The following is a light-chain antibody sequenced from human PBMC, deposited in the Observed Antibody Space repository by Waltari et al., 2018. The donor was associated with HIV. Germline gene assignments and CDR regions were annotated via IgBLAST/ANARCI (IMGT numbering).Light chain of an antibody. CDR3: VAWDDSLKAVV. CDR2: DNN. V-gene: IGLV1-44*01. Sequence: QSAMTQPPSASGTPGQRVPISCFGSSSNIGRNSVNWYRQLPGTAPNLLSYDNNQWPSGVPDRFSGSKSGSSASLAISGLQSGDEADYYCVAWDDSLKAVVFGGGTRLTVL. J-gene: IGLJ2*01. CDR1: SSNIGRNS.